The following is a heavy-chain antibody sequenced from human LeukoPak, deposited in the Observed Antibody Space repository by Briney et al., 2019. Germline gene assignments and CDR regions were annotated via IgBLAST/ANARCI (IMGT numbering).Heavy chain of an antibody. V-gene: IGHV3-30*02. J-gene: IGHJ3*02. CDR3: ANLRGGYGQLEPLDPFDI. Sequence: GSLRLSCAASGLTFSSYGMHWVRQAPGKGLEWVAFIRYDGSNKYYADSVKGRFTISRDNSKNTLYLQMNSLRIEDTAVYYCANLRGGYGQLEPLDPFDIWGQGTMVTVSS. CDR1: GLTFSSYG. CDR2: IRYDGSNK. D-gene: IGHD1-1*01.